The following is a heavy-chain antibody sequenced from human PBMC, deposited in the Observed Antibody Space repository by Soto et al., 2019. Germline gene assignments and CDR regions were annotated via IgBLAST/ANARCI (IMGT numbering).Heavy chain of an antibody. Sequence: QVQLVESGGGVVQPGRSLRLSCAASGFTFSSYGMHWVRQAPGKGLEWVAVISYDGSNKYYADSVKGRFTISRDNSKNTLYLQMNSLRAEDTAMYYCAKGSKAANYFDYWGQGTLVTVSS. J-gene: IGHJ4*02. CDR2: ISYDGSNK. CDR1: GFTFSSYG. D-gene: IGHD6-25*01. CDR3: AKGSKAANYFDY. V-gene: IGHV3-30*18.